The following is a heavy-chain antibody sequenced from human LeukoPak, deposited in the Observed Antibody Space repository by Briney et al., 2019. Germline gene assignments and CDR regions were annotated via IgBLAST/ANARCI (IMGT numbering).Heavy chain of an antibody. V-gene: IGHV3-74*01. CDR2: INSDGSIT. J-gene: IGHJ3*01. Sequence: PGGSLRLSCAASGFTFSSYWMHWVRQGPGKGLVWVSRINSDGSITNYADSVKGRFTISRDDAKNTLYLQMNSLRPEDTAVYYCAKPRGGDSWAFDFWGQGTMVTVSS. CDR3: AKPRGGDSWAFDF. D-gene: IGHD2-21*02. CDR1: GFTFSSYW.